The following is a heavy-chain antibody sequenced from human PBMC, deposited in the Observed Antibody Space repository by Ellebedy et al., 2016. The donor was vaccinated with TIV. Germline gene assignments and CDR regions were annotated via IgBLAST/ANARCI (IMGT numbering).Heavy chain of an antibody. CDR3: ARASDSSTYRPFDY. Sequence: AASVKVSCKASGYTFTTYDINWVRQATGQGLEWMGWMSPNNGNTGYAQKFQGRVTMTRDTSISTAYMELSTLTSEDTAVYYCARASDSSTYRPFDYWGQGTVVTVTS. V-gene: IGHV1-8*01. D-gene: IGHD6-13*01. J-gene: IGHJ4*02. CDR2: MSPNNGNT. CDR1: GYTFTTYD.